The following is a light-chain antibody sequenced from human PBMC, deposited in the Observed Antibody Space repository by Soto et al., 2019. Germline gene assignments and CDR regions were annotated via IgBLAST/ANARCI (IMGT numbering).Light chain of an antibody. CDR2: DAS. CDR1: QGIRNY. V-gene: IGKV1-27*01. CDR3: QKYDGAPLT. Sequence: DIQMTQSPSSLSASVGDRVTITCRASQGIRNYLAWFQQKPGKVPKLLIYDASTLQSGVPSRFSGSGSGTDFTLTVSSLQPEDVATYYCQKYDGAPLTFGGGTKLDIK. J-gene: IGKJ4*01.